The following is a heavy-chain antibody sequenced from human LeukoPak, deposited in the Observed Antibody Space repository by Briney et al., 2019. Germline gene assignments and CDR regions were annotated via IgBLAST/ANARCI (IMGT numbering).Heavy chain of an antibody. CDR1: GGSISSHY. Sequence: ASETLSLTCTVSGGSISSHYWSWIRQPPGKGLERIGYIYYSGSTNYNPSLKSRVTISVDTSKNQFSLKLSSVTAADTAVYYCARDHLGGDYWGQGTLVTVSS. J-gene: IGHJ4*02. V-gene: IGHV4-59*11. CDR2: IYYSGST. CDR3: ARDHLGGDY. D-gene: IGHD3-16*01.